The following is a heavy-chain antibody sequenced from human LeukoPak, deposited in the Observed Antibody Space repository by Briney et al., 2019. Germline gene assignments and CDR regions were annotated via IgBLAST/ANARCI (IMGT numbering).Heavy chain of an antibody. CDR2: IREDGSDD. V-gene: IGHV3-7*03. J-gene: IGHJ4*02. CDR1: GFTFRHYY. CDR3: ARGDGYYFGF. Sequence: GGSLRLSCAASGFTFRHYYMNWVRLAPGKGLAWVANIREDGSDDTYEASVKGRFTISRDNARNSLFLQMNSLRAEDTAVYHCARGDGYYFGFWGQGTPVTVSS.